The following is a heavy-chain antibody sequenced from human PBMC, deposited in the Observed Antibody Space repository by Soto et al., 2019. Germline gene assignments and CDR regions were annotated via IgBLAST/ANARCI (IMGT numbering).Heavy chain of an antibody. D-gene: IGHD3-10*01. CDR1: GGTFSSYS. Sequence: SVKVSCKASGGTFSSYSISWVRQAPGQGLEWMGRIIPILGIANYAQKFQGRVTITADKSTSTAYMELSSLRSEDTAVYYCAKSGEGGAFDIWGQGTMVTVSS. CDR2: IIPILGIA. J-gene: IGHJ3*02. V-gene: IGHV1-69*02. CDR3: AKSGEGGAFDI.